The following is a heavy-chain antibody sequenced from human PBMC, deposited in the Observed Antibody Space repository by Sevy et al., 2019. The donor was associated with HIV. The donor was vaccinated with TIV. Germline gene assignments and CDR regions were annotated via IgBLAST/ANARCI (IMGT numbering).Heavy chain of an antibody. CDR3: ARGGSGSYYYFDY. J-gene: IGHJ4*02. Sequence: ASVKVSCKASGGTFSSYAISWVRQAPGQGLEWMGRIIPIFGTANYAQMFQGRVTITADESTSTAYMELSSLRSEDTAVYYCARGGSGSYYYFDYWGQGTLVTVSS. V-gene: IGHV1-69*13. D-gene: IGHD3-10*01. CDR2: IIPIFGTA. CDR1: GGTFSSYA.